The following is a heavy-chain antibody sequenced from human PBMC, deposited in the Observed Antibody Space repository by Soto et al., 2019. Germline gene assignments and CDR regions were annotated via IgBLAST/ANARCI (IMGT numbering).Heavy chain of an antibody. V-gene: IGHV4-31*02. Sequence: PSETLSLTCTVSGGSISSGGYYRSWIRQHPGKGLEWIGYIYYSGSTYYNPSLKSRVTISVDTSKNQFSLKLSSVTAADTAVYYCAGTSKYSSSWYSGSWFDPWGQGTLVTVSS. CDR3: AGTSKYSSSWYSGSWFDP. CDR1: GGSISSGGYY. D-gene: IGHD6-13*01. CDR2: IYYSGST. J-gene: IGHJ5*02.